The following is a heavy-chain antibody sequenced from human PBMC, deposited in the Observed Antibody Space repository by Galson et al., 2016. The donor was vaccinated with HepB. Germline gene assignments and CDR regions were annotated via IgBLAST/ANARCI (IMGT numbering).Heavy chain of an antibody. Sequence: LRLSCAASGFTFSYYRMSWVRQAPGKGLEWVANVNQDGGEKYYVDSVKGRFTISRDNAKNSLYLQMNSLRVEDTAVYYCARDGLGTVAAASALGNWGQGTLVTGSS. V-gene: IGHV3-7*01. CDR2: VNQDGGEK. CDR1: GFTFSYYR. J-gene: IGHJ4*02. D-gene: IGHD6-25*01. CDR3: ARDGLGTVAAASALGN.